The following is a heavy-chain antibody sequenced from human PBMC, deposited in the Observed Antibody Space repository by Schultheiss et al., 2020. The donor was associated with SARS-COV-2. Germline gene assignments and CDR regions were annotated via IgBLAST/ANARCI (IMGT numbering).Heavy chain of an antibody. CDR3: ARDVGQWLAQDDAFDI. CDR2: ISYDGSNK. J-gene: IGHJ3*02. Sequence: GGSLRLSCAASGFTFSSYAMHWVRQAPGKGLEWVAVISYDGSNKYYADSVKGRFTISRDNSKNTLYLQMNSLRAEDTAVYYCARDVGQWLAQDDAFDIWGQGTMVTVSS. CDR1: GFTFSSYA. V-gene: IGHV3-30*04. D-gene: IGHD6-19*01.